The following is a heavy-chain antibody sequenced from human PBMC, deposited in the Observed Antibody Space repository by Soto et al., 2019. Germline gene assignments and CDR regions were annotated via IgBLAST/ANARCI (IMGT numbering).Heavy chain of an antibody. CDR2: VYSTGRN. D-gene: IGHD2-8*01. CDR3: ARDDLYQWSFDY. V-gene: IGHV4-4*07. J-gene: IGHJ4*02. CDR1: GVSLNPYY. Sequence: QVQLQESGPGLLKPSETLFLTCTVSGVSLNPYYWSWIRQPAGRGLEWIGRVYSTGRNNYNPSLKRRVTMSADTSKNQLSLKLTSVTAADTAVYYCARDDLYQWSFDYWCQGILVTVSS.